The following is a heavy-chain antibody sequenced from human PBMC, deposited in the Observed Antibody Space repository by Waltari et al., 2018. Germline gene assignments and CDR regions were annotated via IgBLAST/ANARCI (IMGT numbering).Heavy chain of an antibody. Sequence: QVQLVQSGAEVKKPGSSVKVSCKASGGTFSSYAISWVRQAPGQGLEWMGGISPIFGTANYAQKFQGRVTITADESTSTAYMELSSLRSEDTAVYYCARIYCSSTSCYSGWFDPWGQGTLVTVSS. J-gene: IGHJ5*02. V-gene: IGHV1-69*01. CDR2: ISPIFGTA. CDR3: ARIYCSSTSCYSGWFDP. CDR1: GGTFSSYA. D-gene: IGHD2-2*01.